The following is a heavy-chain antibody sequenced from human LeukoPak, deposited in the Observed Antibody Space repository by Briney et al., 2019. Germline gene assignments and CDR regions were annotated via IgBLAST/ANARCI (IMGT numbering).Heavy chain of an antibody. D-gene: IGHD4-17*01. CDR1: GFTFSSYA. CDR3: ARDTRGYGDYYFDY. V-gene: IGHV3-64*01. CDR2: ISSNGGST. Sequence: GGSLRLSCAASGFTFSSYAMHWVRQAPGKGLEYASAISSNGGSTYYANSVKVRFTISRDNSKNTLYLQMGSLRAEDMAVYYCARDTRGYGDYYFDYWGQGTLVTVSS. J-gene: IGHJ4*02.